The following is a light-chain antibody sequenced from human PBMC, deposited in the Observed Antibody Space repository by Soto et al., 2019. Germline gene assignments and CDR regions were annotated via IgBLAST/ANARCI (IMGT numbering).Light chain of an antibody. V-gene: IGKV3-20*01. Sequence: EIVLTQSPGTLSLSPGERATLSCRASQSVSSNYLAWYQQKPGQAPRLLIYGASSRATGISDKFSGSGSGTEFTLTISRLALEDLAVYYCQQYDSAPWTFGQGTKVEIK. CDR2: GAS. CDR1: QSVSSNY. J-gene: IGKJ1*01. CDR3: QQYDSAPWT.